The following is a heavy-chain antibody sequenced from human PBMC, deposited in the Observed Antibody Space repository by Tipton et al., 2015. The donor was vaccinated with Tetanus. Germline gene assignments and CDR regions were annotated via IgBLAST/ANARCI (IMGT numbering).Heavy chain of an antibody. CDR2: SHYSGST. CDR3: ARANYNFPKKGPFDS. Sequence: TLSLTCTVSGGSVSGGDYHWSWIRQPPGKGLEWIGYSHYSGSTSSNPSLKSRVTISRDTSKNQISLKLTSVTAADTAVYYCARANYNFPKKGPFDSWGQGTLVTVSS. D-gene: IGHD3-3*01. CDR1: GGSVSGGDYH. V-gene: IGHV4-61*08. J-gene: IGHJ4*02.